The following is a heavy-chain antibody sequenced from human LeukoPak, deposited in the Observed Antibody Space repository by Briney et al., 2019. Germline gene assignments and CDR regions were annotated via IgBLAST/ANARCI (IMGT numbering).Heavy chain of an antibody. D-gene: IGHD6-6*01. V-gene: IGHV3-30-3*01. CDR3: AKEGGSSSSFDP. CDR2: ISYDGSNK. J-gene: IGHJ5*02. CDR1: GFTFSSYA. Sequence: TGGSLSLSCAASGFTFSSYAMHWVRQAPGKGLEWVAVISYDGSNKYYADSVKGRFTISRDNSKNTLYLQMNSLRAEDTAVYYCAKEGGSSSSFDPWGQGTLVTVSS.